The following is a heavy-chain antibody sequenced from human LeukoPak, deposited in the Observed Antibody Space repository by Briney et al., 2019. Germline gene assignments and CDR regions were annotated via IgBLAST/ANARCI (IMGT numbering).Heavy chain of an antibody. CDR1: DDSISDYY. CDR3: TRGAGWLIDY. CDR2: FHDSGTS. J-gene: IGHJ4*02. Sequence: SETLSLTCTVSDDSISDYYRGWIRQPPGKGLEWIGYFHDSGTSTYNPSLKSRVTISADTSKNQFSLKLNSLTTADTAVYYCTRGAGWLIDYWGQGILVTVTS. V-gene: IGHV4-59*01. D-gene: IGHD3-16*01.